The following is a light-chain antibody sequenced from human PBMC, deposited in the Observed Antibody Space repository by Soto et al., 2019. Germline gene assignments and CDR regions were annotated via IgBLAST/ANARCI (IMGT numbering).Light chain of an antibody. CDR1: QSVGSY. Sequence: EIVLTQSPATLSLSPGDRATLSCRASQSVGSYLGWYQQRPGQAPRLLIYDASNRATGIPARFSGSGSVTDFTLTISSLEPEDVAVYYCQQRSDWPSTFGGGTKVEIK. V-gene: IGKV3-11*01. CDR3: QQRSDWPST. J-gene: IGKJ4*01. CDR2: DAS.